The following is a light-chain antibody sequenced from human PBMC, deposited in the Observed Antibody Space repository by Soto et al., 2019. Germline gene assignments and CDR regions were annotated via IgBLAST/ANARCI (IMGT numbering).Light chain of an antibody. CDR1: SNDIGRYNL. CDR3: QSYDGSLKL. Sequence: QSALIQPASVSGSPGQSITISCTGSSNDIGRYNLVSWYQKHPGKAPKFIIYEANKRPSGVSDRFSGSKSGTSASLAITGLQAEDEADYYCQSYDGSLKLFGGGTKLTVL. V-gene: IGLV2-23*01. CDR2: EAN. J-gene: IGLJ2*01.